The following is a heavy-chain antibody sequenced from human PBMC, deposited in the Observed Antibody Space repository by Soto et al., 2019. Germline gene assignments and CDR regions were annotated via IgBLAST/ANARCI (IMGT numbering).Heavy chain of an antibody. V-gene: IGHV1-8*01. Sequence: QVQMVQSGAEVKKPGASVSVSCKASGYTFTSYDINWVRQATGQGLEWMGGMNPESTNTGYAQKFQGRVTMTRDTSISTAYMELSSLRSEYPSVYYCARFVRHQLPTIDFWGQGTLVTVSS. CDR2: MNPESTNT. CDR3: ARFVRHQLPTIDF. J-gene: IGHJ4*02. D-gene: IGHD2-2*01. CDR1: GYTFTSYD.